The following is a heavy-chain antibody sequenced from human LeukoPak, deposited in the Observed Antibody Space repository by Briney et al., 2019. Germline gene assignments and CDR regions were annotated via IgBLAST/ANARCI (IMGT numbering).Heavy chain of an antibody. CDR2: ISWNSGSI. V-gene: IGHV3-9*01. D-gene: IGHD2-21*01. CDR1: GFTFDDYA. CDR3: AKKSGDHFHFDF. Sequence: PGGSLRLSCAASGFTFDDYAMHWVRQAPGKGLEWVSGISWNSGSIGYADSVKGRFTISRDNAKNSLYLQMNSLRAEDTAVYHCAKKSGDHFHFDFWGQGTLVTVSS. J-gene: IGHJ4*02.